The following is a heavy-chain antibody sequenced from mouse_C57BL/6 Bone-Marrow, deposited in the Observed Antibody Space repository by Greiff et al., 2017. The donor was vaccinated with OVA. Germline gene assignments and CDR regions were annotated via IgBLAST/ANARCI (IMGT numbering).Heavy chain of an antibody. Sequence: LVESGAELARPGASVKLSCKASGYTFTSYGISWVKQRTGQGLEWIGEIYPRSGNTYYNEKFKGKATLTADKSSSTAYMELRSLTSEDSAVYFCAREGEGYFDYWGQGTTLTVSS. J-gene: IGHJ2*01. CDR1: GYTFTSYG. CDR2: IYPRSGNT. V-gene: IGHV1-81*01. CDR3: AREGEGYFDY.